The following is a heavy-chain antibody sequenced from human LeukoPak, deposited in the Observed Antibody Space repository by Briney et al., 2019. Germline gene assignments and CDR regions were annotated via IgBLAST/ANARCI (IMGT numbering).Heavy chain of an antibody. CDR2: INPSSGTT. CDR3: ARGFYGSGSYCAFDI. D-gene: IGHD3-10*01. V-gene: IGHV1-46*01. Sequence: ASVKVSCKTSGYTFSTYYMHWVRQAPGQGLEWMGIINPSSGTTNYAQKFQGRVTMARDTSTSTVYMELSSLRSEDTAVYYCARGFYGSGSYCAFDIWGQGTIVSLSS. CDR1: GYTFSTYY. J-gene: IGHJ3*02.